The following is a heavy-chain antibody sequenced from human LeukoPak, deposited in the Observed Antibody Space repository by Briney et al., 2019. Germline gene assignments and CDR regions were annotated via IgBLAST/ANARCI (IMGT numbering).Heavy chain of an antibody. J-gene: IGHJ6*03. CDR2: ISGSGAMT. CDR3: DGYSGSYYRLYYFFMDV. CDR1: GFTFSNHA. Sequence: PGGSLRLSCAASGFTFSNHAMIWVRQAPGKGLKWVSSISGSGAMTYYADSVKGRFTISRDNSENTLYLQMNSLRGEDTAVYARDGYSGSYYRLYYFFMDVWGKGTTVTVSS. V-gene: IGHV3-23*01. D-gene: IGHD1-26*01.